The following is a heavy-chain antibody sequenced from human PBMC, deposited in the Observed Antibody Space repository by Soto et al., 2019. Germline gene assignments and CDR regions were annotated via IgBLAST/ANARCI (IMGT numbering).Heavy chain of an antibody. V-gene: IGHV3-23*01. J-gene: IGHJ3*02. CDR3: AKDAAPYYYFSSGFDI. D-gene: IGHD3-22*01. CDR1: GFTFSSHA. CDR2: ISSDGST. Sequence: GGSLRLACRASGFTFSSHAMSWVRQAPGKGLEWVSTISSDGSTYYADSVKGRFTISRDDSKNTLFLQMKSLRAEDTAIYFCAKDAAPYYYFSSGFDIWGQGTMVTVSS.